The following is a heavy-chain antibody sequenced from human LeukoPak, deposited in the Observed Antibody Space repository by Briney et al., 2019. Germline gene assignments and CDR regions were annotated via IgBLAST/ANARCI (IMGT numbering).Heavy chain of an antibody. CDR2: IYTSGST. D-gene: IGHD3-22*01. Sequence: SETLSLTCTVSGGSISSGSHYWSWIRQPAGKGLEWIGRIYTSGSTNYNPSLKSRVTISIDTSKNQFSLELTSVTAADTAVYYCARFRQKTYDTTGYYYVRSGFDPWGQGTLVTVSS. J-gene: IGHJ5*02. CDR1: GGSISSGSHY. V-gene: IGHV4-61*02. CDR3: ARFRQKTYDTTGYYYVRSGFDP.